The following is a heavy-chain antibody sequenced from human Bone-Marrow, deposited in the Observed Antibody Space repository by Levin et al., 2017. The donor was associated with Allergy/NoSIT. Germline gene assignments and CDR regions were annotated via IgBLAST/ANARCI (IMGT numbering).Heavy chain of an antibody. D-gene: IGHD6-13*01. J-gene: IGHJ4*02. Sequence: SETLSLTCTVSGGSINNYYWSWIRQPPGKGLEWIGYIYYSGSTNYNPSLKSRVTISVDTSKNQFSLKLSSVTAADTAVYYCARAGRGAAASFDYWGQGTLVTVSS. CDR1: GGSINNYY. V-gene: IGHV4-59*01. CDR3: ARAGRGAAASFDY. CDR2: IYYSGST.